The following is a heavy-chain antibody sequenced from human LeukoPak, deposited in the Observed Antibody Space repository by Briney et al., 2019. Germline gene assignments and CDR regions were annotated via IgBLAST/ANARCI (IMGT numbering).Heavy chain of an antibody. Sequence: EGSLRLSCAASGFTFSNYWMSWVRQAPGKGLEWVANINPDGSEKYSVDSVTGRFTISRDNAENTMFLQMNSLRAEDSAIYYCARDLAAWDVWGKGTTVTVSS. CDR3: ARDLAAWDV. V-gene: IGHV3-7*01. CDR2: INPDGSEK. J-gene: IGHJ6*04. CDR1: GFTFSNYW.